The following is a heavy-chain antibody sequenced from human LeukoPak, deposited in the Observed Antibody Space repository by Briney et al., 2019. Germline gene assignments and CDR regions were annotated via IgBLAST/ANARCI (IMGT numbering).Heavy chain of an antibody. V-gene: IGHV3-74*01. D-gene: IGHD3-22*01. CDR1: GFTFSSYW. CDR3: ARVLDISGYSGDFDY. CDR2: INSDGSST. J-gene: IGHJ4*02. Sequence: GGSLRLSCAASGFTFSSYWMHWVRQAPGKGLVWVSRINSDGSSTSYADSVKGRFTISRDNAKNSLYLQMKSLRAKDTAVYYCARVLDISGYSGDFDYWGQGTLVTVSS.